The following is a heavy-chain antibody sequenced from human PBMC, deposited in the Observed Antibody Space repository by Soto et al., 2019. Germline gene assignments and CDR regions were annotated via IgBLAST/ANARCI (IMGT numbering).Heavy chain of an antibody. CDR3: ARGGLRLGELLLYSWYYGMDV. CDR2: ISYDGSNK. CDR1: GFTFSSYA. V-gene: IGHV3-30-3*01. D-gene: IGHD3-16*02. J-gene: IGHJ6*02. Sequence: GGSLRLSCAASGFTFSSYAMHWVRQAPGKGLEWVAVISYDGSNKYYADSVKGRFTISRDNSKNTLYLQMNSLRAEDAAVYYCARGGLRLGELLLYSWYYGMDVWGQGTTVTVSS.